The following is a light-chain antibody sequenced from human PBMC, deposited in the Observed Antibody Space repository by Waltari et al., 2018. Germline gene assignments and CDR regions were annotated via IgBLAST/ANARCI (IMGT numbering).Light chain of an antibody. CDR2: NTN. V-gene: IGLV8-61*01. J-gene: IGLJ3*02. CDR1: SGSVSSDHY. Sequence: QTVVTQEPSFSVSPGGTITLTCGLSSGSVSSDHYPSWYQQTPGQAPRTLIYNTNSLSSGFPARFSGSFLGEQAALTITGAQADDECAYYCALYRGGGIWVFGGGTYLTVL. CDR3: ALYRGGGIWV.